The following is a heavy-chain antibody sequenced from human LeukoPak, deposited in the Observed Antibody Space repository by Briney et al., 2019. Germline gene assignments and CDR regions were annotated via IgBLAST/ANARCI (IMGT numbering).Heavy chain of an antibody. CDR2: IYYSGST. Sequence: PSETLSLTCTVSGGSISSGGYYWSWIRQHPGKGLEWIGYIYYSGSTYYNPSLKSRVTISVDTSKNRSSLKLSSVTAADTAVYYCARDRNYYGSGSYYPLSDWGQGTLVTVSS. CDR1: GGSISSGGYY. D-gene: IGHD3-10*01. J-gene: IGHJ4*02. V-gene: IGHV4-31*03. CDR3: ARDRNYYGSGSYYPLSD.